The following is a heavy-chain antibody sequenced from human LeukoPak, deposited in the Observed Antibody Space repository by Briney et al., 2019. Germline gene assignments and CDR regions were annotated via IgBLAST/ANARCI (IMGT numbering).Heavy chain of an antibody. D-gene: IGHD3-3*02. CDR2: IYYSGST. J-gene: IGHJ5*02. Sequence: SETLSLTCTVSGRSISSSSYYWGWIRQPPGKGLEWIGSIYYSGSTYYNPSLKSRVTISVDTSKNQFSLKLSSVTAADTAVYYCALIISSAPSGSVKIDPWGQGTLVTVSS. CDR3: ALIISSAPSGSVKIDP. CDR1: GRSISSSSYY. V-gene: IGHV4-39*07.